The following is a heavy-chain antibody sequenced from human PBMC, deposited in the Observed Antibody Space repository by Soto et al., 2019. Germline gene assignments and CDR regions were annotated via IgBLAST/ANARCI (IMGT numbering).Heavy chain of an antibody. J-gene: IGHJ4*02. CDR3: AKVLEHSPTNYWGG. V-gene: IGHV3-23*01. CDR1: GVTFTTFA. CDR2: ITSRGDHT. Sequence: GGSLRLSCAASGVTFTTFAMSWVRQAPGKGLEWVSVITSRGDHTSYADSVKGRFTISRDNSKNILYLQMDSLRAEDTAVYYCAKVLEHSPTNYWGGWGQGTLVTVSS. D-gene: IGHD2-8*01.